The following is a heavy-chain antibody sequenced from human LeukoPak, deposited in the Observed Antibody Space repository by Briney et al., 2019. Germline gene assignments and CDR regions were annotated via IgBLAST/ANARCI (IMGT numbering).Heavy chain of an antibody. CDR3: ARELVGYDTSGRVPRFDS. CDR1: GTSVNNYY. J-gene: IGHJ4*02. Sequence: PSETLSLTCIVSGTSVNNYYWSWIRQPAGKGLEWIGRIYSSGSTNYNLSRTSRVSISVDKSKNQVSLNLESVTAADTAVYYCARELVGYDTSGRVPRFDSWGQGTLVTVSS. V-gene: IGHV4-4*07. D-gene: IGHD3-22*01. CDR2: IYSSGST.